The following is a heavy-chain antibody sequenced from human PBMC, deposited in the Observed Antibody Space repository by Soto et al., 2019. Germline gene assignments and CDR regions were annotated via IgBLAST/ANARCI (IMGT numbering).Heavy chain of an antibody. V-gene: IGHV1-69*13. CDR2: IIPIFGTA. CDR3: ARGSGSYPPVSFDY. J-gene: IGHJ4*02. CDR1: GGTFSSYA. D-gene: IGHD1-26*01. Sequence: SVKVSCKASGGTFSSYAISWVRQAPGQGLEWMGGIIPIFGTANYAQKFQGRVTITADESTSTAYMELSSLRSEDTAVYYCARGSGSYPPVSFDYWGQGTMVTVSS.